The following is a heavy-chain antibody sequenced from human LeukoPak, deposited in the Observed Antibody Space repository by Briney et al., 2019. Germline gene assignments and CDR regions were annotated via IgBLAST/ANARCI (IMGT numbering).Heavy chain of an antibody. CDR2: MYYSGST. CDR3: ARNYDNSGYTAFGH. Sequence: SETLSLTCTVSGGSMSSYCWSWIRQPPGKGLEWIGHMYYSGSTNYNPSLKSRVTISVDTSKNQFSLRLSSVTAADTAFYYCARNYDNSGYTAFGHWGRGTLVTVSS. J-gene: IGHJ4*02. D-gene: IGHD3-22*01. CDR1: GGSMSSYC. V-gene: IGHV4-59*01.